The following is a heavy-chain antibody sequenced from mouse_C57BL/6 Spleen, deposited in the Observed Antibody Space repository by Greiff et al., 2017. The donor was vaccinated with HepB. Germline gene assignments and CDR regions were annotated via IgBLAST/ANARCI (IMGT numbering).Heavy chain of an antibody. CDR1: GYTFTNYW. D-gene: IGHD6-1*01. Sequence: QVQLKESGAELVRPGTSVKMSCKASGYTFTNYWIGWAKQRPGHGLEWIGDIYPGGGYTNYNEKFKGKATLTADKSSSTAYMQFSSLTSEDSAIYYCARMTASWYFDVWGTGTTVTVSS. V-gene: IGHV1-63*01. CDR3: ARMTASWYFDV. CDR2: IYPGGGYT. J-gene: IGHJ1*03.